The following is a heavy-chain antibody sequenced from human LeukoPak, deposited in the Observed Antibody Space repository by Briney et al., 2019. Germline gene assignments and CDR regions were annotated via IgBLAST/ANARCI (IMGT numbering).Heavy chain of an antibody. J-gene: IGHJ5*02. D-gene: IGHD1-26*01. Sequence: PGGSLRLSCAASGFTFSSYSMNWVRQAPGKGLEWVSYISTSSSTIYYADSVKGRFTISRDNAKNSLYLQMNHLRAEDTAVYYCARGGDYSGWFDPWGRGTLVTVSS. V-gene: IGHV3-48*01. CDR2: ISTSSSTI. CDR3: ARGGDYSGWFDP. CDR1: GFTFSSYS.